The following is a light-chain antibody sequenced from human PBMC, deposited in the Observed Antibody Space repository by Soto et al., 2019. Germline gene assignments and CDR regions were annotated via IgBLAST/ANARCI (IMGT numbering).Light chain of an antibody. V-gene: IGLV2-14*01. Sequence: QSALTQPASVSGSPGQSITISCTGTSSDVVGYNHVSWYQHSPGKAPKLILFAVSDRPSGVSHRFSGSKSGNTASLPISGLQADDEADYYCCSYTSLSTVVFGGGTQLTVL. CDR3: CSYTSLSTVV. CDR1: SSDVVGYNH. CDR2: AVS. J-gene: IGLJ2*01.